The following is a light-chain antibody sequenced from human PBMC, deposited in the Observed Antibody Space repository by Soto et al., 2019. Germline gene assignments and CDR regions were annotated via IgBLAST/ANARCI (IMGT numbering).Light chain of an antibody. CDR3: QHFKSFPIT. CDR1: QSISNW. J-gene: IGKJ5*01. V-gene: IGKV1-5*03. Sequence: DIQMTQSPSTLPASVGDRVTITCRASQSISNWLAWYQQKPGKAPKLLIYKASSLESGVPSRFCGSGSGTDFTLTISSLQPEDFATYYCQHFKSFPITFGQGTRLEIK. CDR2: KAS.